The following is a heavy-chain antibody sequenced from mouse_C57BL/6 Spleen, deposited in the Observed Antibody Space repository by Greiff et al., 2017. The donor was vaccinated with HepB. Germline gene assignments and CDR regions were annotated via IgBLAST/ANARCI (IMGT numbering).Heavy chain of an antibody. CDR2: ISDGGSYT. V-gene: IGHV5-4*01. CDR3: AREGYGYDFDY. CDR1: GFTFSSYA. Sequence: DVQLVESGGGLVKPGGSLKLSCAASGFTFSSYAMSWVRQTPEKRLEWVATISDGGSYTYYPDNVKGRFTISRDNAKNNLYLQMSHLKSEDTAMYYCAREGYGYDFDYWGQGTTLTVSS. J-gene: IGHJ2*01. D-gene: IGHD2-2*01.